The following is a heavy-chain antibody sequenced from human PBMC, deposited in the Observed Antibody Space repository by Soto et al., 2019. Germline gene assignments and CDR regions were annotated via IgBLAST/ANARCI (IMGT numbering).Heavy chain of an antibody. CDR1: GGSISSYY. D-gene: IGHD3-3*01. J-gene: IGHJ5*02. CDR2: IYYSGST. CDR3: ARLLQYDFKFDP. Sequence: SETLSLTCTVSGGSISSYYWSWIRQPPGKGLEWIGYIYYSGSTNYNPSLKSRVTISVDTSKNQFSLKLSSVTAADTAVYYCARLLQYDFKFDPWGQGTLVTVSS. V-gene: IGHV4-59*08.